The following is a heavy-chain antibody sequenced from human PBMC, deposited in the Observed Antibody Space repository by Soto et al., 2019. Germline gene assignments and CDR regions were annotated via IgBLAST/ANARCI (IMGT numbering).Heavy chain of an antibody. Sequence: GGSLRLSCTASGFTFNTHWMRWVRQAPGKGLVWVSCIYFDGITTNYAGSVKGRLTVSRDNAKNTVYLHVNTLRDEDTAVYYCARGGAMGVDYWGQGTLVTVSS. J-gene: IGHJ4*02. CDR1: GFTFNTHW. CDR3: ARGGAMGVDY. V-gene: IGHV3-74*01. CDR2: IYFDGITT. D-gene: IGHD1-26*01.